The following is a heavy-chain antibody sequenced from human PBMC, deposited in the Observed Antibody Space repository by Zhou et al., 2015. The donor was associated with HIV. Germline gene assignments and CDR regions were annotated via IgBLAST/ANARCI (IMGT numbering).Heavy chain of an antibody. J-gene: IGHJ4*02. V-gene: IGHV1-8*01. D-gene: IGHD3-22*01. CDR2: MNTNNGRT. CDR1: GYTFTNYD. CDR3: ARDDIGGYHSFNY. Sequence: QVQLEQSGAEVKRPGSSVKVSCKASGYTFTNYDINWVRQATGQGLEWMGWMNTNNGRTGYAQKFQGRVTLTTDRSTRTAYMELRSLRSDDAAMYYCARDDIGGYHSFNYWGQGTLVSVSS.